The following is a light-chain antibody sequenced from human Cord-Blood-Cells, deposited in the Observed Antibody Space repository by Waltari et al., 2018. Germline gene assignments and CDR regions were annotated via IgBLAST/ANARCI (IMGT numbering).Light chain of an antibody. CDR1: QSVLYSSNNKNY. J-gene: IGKJ4*01. V-gene: IGKV4-1*01. CDR3: QQYYSTRLT. CDR2: WAS. Sequence: DIVMTQSPDSLAVSLGERANIHCKSSQSVLYSSNNKNYLAWYQQKPGQPPKLLIYWASTRESGVPDRFSGSGSGTDFTLTISSLQAEDVAVYYCQQYYSTRLTFGGGTKVEIK.